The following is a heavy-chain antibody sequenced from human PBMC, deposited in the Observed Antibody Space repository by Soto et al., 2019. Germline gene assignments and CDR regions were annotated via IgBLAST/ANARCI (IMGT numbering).Heavy chain of an antibody. CDR1: GFTFSDHY. CDR2: SRNRANGYTT. Sequence: EVYLVESGGGSVQPGGSLSLSCAASGFTFSDHYMNWVRQAPGKGLEWVGRSRNRANGYTTEYAASVKGRFTISRDDSKNSLYLQMSYLETDDTAIYYCVRDLTATGTYYFDLWGQGPLVTVAS. D-gene: IGHD1-7*01. J-gene: IGHJ4*02. CDR3: VRDLTATGTYYFDL. V-gene: IGHV3-72*01.